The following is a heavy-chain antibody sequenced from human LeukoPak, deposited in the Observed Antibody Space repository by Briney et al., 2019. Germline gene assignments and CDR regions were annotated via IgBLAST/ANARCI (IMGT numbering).Heavy chain of an antibody. CDR1: GFTFSSYA. Sequence: GGSLRLSCAASGFTFSSYAMSWVRQAPGKGLEWVSAISGSGVSTYYAGSVKGRFTISRDNSKNTLYLQMNSLRAEDTAVYYCAKDERNWNYNLASQTYDWGQGTLVTVSS. CDR3: AKDERNWNYNLASQTYD. D-gene: IGHD1-7*01. J-gene: IGHJ4*02. CDR2: ISGSGVST. V-gene: IGHV3-23*01.